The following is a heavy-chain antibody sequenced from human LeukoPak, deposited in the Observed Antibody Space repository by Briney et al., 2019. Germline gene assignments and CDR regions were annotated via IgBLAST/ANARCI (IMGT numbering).Heavy chain of an antibody. D-gene: IGHD1-7*01. Sequence: KPSETLSLTCSVSGDSISPYHWSWIRQPAGKGLEWIGRIHNRGSTTYNPSLKSRLTISVDKSKNQFSLKLSSVTAADTAVYYCARRWNYGRNYYIDVWGKGATVSVSS. V-gene: IGHV4-4*07. CDR1: GDSISPYH. J-gene: IGHJ6*03. CDR2: IHNRGST. CDR3: ARRWNYGRNYYIDV.